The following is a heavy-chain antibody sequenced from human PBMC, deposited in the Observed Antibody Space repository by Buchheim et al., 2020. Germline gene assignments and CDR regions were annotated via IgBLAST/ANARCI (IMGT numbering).Heavy chain of an antibody. CDR3: ARGAVYYYDSRDYYYPTVGFDY. CDR1: GGSISDYY. J-gene: IGHJ4*01. CDR2: IYSSGST. V-gene: IGHV4-59*01. D-gene: IGHD3-22*01. Sequence: QVQLQESGPGLVKPSETLSLTCTVPGGSISDYYWSWIRQPPGKGLEWVGYIYSSGSTNYNPSLERRLSLSADTSKNQFSLMLTSLTAADTAVYYCARGAVYYYDSRDYYYPTVGFDYWGHGTL.